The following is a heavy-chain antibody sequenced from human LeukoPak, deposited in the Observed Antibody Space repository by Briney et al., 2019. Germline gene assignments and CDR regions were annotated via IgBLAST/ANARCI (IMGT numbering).Heavy chain of an antibody. V-gene: IGHV3-23*01. J-gene: IGHJ5*02. CDR3: ARGPTLRFLEWSNWFDP. Sequence: GGSLRLSCAASGFTFSSYAMSWVRQAPGKGLEWVSAISGSGGATYYADSVKGRFTISRDNSKNTLYLQMNSLRAEDTAVYYCARGPTLRFLEWSNWFDPWGQGTLVTVSS. CDR2: ISGSGGAT. CDR1: GFTFSSYA. D-gene: IGHD3-3*01.